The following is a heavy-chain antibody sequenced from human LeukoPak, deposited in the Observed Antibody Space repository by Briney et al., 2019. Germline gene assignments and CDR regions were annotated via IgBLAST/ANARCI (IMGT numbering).Heavy chain of an antibody. D-gene: IGHD4-17*01. V-gene: IGHV4-39*07. CDR2: IYYSGST. Sequence: SETLSLTCTVSGGSIRNYYWSWIRQPPGKGLEWIGSIYYSGSTYFNPSLKSRVTISVDTSKNQFSLKLSSVTAADTAVYYCARDRGDYVSSPYWYFDLWGRGTLVTVSS. J-gene: IGHJ2*01. CDR1: GGSIRNYY. CDR3: ARDRGDYVSSPYWYFDL.